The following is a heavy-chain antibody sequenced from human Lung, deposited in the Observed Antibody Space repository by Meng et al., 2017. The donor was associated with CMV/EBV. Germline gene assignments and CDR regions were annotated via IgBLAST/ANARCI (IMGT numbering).Heavy chain of an antibody. D-gene: IGHD2-15*01. J-gene: IGHJ5*02. CDR3: SRGGGRYCSGGSCYRTGFDP. CDR1: GFTFSSFE. Sequence: GGSXRLXCAASGFTFSSFEMNWVRQAPGKGLDWVSYISSSGTTIYYADSVKGRFTISRDNAKNSLYLQMNSLRAEDTAVYYCSRGGGRYCSGGSCYRTGFDPWGQGTXVTVSS. CDR2: ISSSGTTI. V-gene: IGHV3-48*03.